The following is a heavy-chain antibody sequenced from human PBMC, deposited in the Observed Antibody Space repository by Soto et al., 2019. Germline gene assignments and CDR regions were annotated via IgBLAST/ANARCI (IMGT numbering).Heavy chain of an antibody. CDR2: IQHSRST. V-gene: IGHV4-4*02. D-gene: IGHD6-19*01. CDR3: ANNGWYCVEY. Sequence: QVQLQESGPGLVKPSETLSLTCAVSGASISDNKWWSWVRQSPGRGLEWIGEIQHSRSTNYKPSLISRVTISVDKCTNQFSLKFNSVAASDTAIYYCANNGWYCVEYWGQGMLVTVSS. J-gene: IGHJ4*02. CDR1: GASISDNKW.